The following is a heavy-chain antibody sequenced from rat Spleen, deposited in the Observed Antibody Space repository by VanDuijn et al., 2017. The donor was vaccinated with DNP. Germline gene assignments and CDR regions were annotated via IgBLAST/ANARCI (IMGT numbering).Heavy chain of an antibody. Sequence: GRTYYRDSVRGRFTISRDNAKSTLYLQMDSLRSEETATYYCAKHGYGSFEGFDYWGQGVMVTVSS. CDR2: GRT. D-gene: IGHD1-3*01. J-gene: IGHJ2*01. V-gene: IGHV5S11*01. CDR3: AKHGYGSFEGFDY.